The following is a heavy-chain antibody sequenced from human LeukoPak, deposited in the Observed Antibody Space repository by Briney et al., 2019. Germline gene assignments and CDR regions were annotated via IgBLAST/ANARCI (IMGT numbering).Heavy chain of an antibody. CDR2: ISSSSSTI. D-gene: IGHD6-6*01. J-gene: IGHJ6*03. V-gene: IGHV3-48*01. CDR1: GFTFSSYS. CDR3: ARDRIAARHHYYMDV. Sequence: GGSLRLSCAASGFTFSSYSMNWVRQAPGKGLEWVSYISSSSSTIYYADSVEGRFTISRDNAKNSLYLQMNSLRAEDTAVYYCARDRIAARHHYYMDVWGKGTTVTVSS.